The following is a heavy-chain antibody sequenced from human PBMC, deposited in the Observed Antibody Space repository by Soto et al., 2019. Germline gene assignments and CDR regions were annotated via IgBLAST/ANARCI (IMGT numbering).Heavy chain of an antibody. D-gene: IGHD3-3*01. J-gene: IGHJ3*02. CDR1: GFTFDDYA. Sequence: PGGSLRLSCAASGFTFDDYAMHWVRQAPGKGLEWVSGISWNSGSIGYADSVKGRFTISRDNAKNSLYLQMNSLRAEDTALYYCAKGYYDFWSGSDAFDIWGQGTMVTVSS. CDR3: AKGYYDFWSGSDAFDI. CDR2: ISWNSGSI. V-gene: IGHV3-9*01.